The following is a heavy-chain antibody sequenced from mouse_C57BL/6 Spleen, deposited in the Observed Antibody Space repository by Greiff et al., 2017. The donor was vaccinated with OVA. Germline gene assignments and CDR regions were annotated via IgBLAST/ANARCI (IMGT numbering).Heavy chain of an antibody. CDR3: ARRPEDYFDY. CDR2: IDPSDSFT. Sequence: VPLPQPVSALVLPVSSLTLSCSASFYSFPRSCLHWVLQLPGPCLAWIGEIDPSDSFTNYNQKFKGKSTLTVDKSSSTAYMQLSSLTSEDSAVYYCARRPEDYFDYWGQGTTLTVSS. CDR1: FYSFPRSC. J-gene: IGHJ2*01. V-gene: IGHV1-69*01.